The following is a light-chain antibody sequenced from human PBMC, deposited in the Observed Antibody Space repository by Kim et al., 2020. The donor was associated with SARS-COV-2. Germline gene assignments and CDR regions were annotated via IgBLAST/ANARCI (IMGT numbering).Light chain of an antibody. J-gene: IGLJ2*01. V-gene: IGLV2-14*03. CDR3: SSYTRSITLV. Sequence: GQSITISCPGTSSDIGGYNSVSWYQQHPGQAPKLMIYDVTKRPSGVSDRFSGSKSGNTASLTISGLQAEDESHYYCSSYTRSITLVFGGGTQLTVL. CDR2: DVT. CDR1: SSDIGGYNS.